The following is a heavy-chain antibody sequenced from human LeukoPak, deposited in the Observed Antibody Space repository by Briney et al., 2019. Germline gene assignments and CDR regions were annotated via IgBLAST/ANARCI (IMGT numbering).Heavy chain of an antibody. CDR1: GFTFSSYG. J-gene: IGHJ4*02. CDR2: IRYDGSNK. Sequence: GGSLRLSCAASGFTFSSYGMHWVRQAPGKGLEWVAFIRYDGSNKYYADSVEGRFTISRDNSKNTLYLQMNSLRAEDTAVYYCAKDLPWEVRGFVGDYWGQGTLVTVSS. D-gene: IGHD3-10*01. V-gene: IGHV3-30*02. CDR3: AKDLPWEVRGFVGDY.